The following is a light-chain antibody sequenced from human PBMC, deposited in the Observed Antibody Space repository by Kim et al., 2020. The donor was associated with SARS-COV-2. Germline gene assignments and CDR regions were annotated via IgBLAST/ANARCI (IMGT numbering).Light chain of an antibody. CDR2: EVS. CDR3: CSYAGSSTWV. CDR1: SSDVGSYNL. J-gene: IGLJ3*02. V-gene: IGLV2-23*02. Sequence: GQSITISCTGTSSDVGSYNLVSWYQQYPGKAPKLMIYEVSKRPSGVSNRFSGSKSGNTASLTISGLQAEDEADYYCCSYAGSSTWVFGGGTQLTVL.